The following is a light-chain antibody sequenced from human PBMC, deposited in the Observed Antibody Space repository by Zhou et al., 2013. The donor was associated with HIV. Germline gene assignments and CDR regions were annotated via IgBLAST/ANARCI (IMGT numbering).Light chain of an antibody. J-gene: IGKJ1*01. CDR3: QQYNTHSRH. CDR2: KAS. V-gene: IGKV1-5*03. CDR1: ESIGQW. Sequence: DILLTQSPLALSVYIGDRVTITCRANESIGQWLAWYQQKPGKAPKVVIYKASTLESGVPSRFSGRGSGTDFTLTVNNLQPEDLATYYCQQYNTHSRHFGPGTKVEIK.